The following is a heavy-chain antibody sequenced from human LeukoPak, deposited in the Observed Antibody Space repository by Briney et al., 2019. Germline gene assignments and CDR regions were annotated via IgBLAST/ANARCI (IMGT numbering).Heavy chain of an antibody. V-gene: IGHV1-18*01. CDR2: ISADNGNT. D-gene: IGHD3-22*01. Sequence: ASVKVSCKASGGTFISYAISWVRQAPGQGLEWMGWISADNGNTKYAQKFQDRVTMTTDTSTSTAYMELRSLRSDDTAVYYCARGGAYDSSGYYYWGQGTLVTVSS. J-gene: IGHJ4*02. CDR1: GGTFISYA. CDR3: ARGGAYDSSGYYY.